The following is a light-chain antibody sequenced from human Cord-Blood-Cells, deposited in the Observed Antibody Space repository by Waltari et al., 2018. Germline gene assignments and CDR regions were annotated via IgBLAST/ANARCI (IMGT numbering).Light chain of an antibody. J-gene: IGKJ2*03. CDR2: WAS. Sequence: DIVMTQYPDSLAVSLGERDTINCKSSQSVLYSSNNKNYLAWYQQKPGQPPKLLIYWASTRESGVPDRFSGSGSGTDFTLTISSLQAEDVAVYYCQQYYSTPLYSFGQGTKLEIK. CDR1: QSVLYSSNNKNY. V-gene: IGKV4-1*01. CDR3: QQYYSTPLYS.